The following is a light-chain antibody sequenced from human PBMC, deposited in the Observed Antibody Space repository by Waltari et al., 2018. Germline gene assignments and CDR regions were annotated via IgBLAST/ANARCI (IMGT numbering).Light chain of an antibody. V-gene: IGLV2-23*03. J-gene: IGLJ1*01. CDR1: SSDVGSYNL. CDR2: EGS. CDR3: CSYAGSSTFV. Sequence: QSALTQPASVSGSPGQSITISCTGTSSDVGSYNLVSWYQQHPGKAPKLMIYEGSKRPSVVSNRFSGSQSGNTASLTISGLQAEDEADYYCCSYAGSSTFVFGTGTKVTVL.